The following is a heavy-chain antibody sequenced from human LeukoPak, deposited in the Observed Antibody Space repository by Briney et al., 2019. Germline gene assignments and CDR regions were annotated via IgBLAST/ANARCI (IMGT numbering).Heavy chain of an antibody. D-gene: IGHD4-17*01. J-gene: IGHJ4*02. Sequence: GGSLRLSCAASGFTFSSFWMHWVRQAPGRGLVWASRISTDGGTTTYADSVGGRFTISRDNANNTLYLQMNSLRAEDTAVYYCAKDPQNFYGDHFDYWGQGTLVTVSS. CDR1: GFTFSSFW. CDR2: ISTDGGTT. CDR3: AKDPQNFYGDHFDY. V-gene: IGHV3-74*01.